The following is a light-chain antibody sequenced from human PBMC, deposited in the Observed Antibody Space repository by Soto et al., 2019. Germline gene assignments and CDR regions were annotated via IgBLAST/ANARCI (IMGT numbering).Light chain of an antibody. CDR2: TNN. V-gene: IGLV1-44*01. CDR3: ATWHDSFYV. CDR1: TSDIGTNA. Sequence: QSVLTQPPSASGTPGQRVTVSCSGSTSDIGTNAVDWFQHLPGTAPTLLMYTNNQRPSGVPDRFSGSNSATAASLAISGLQSEDEATYYCATWHDSFYVFGTGTKVTVL. J-gene: IGLJ1*01.